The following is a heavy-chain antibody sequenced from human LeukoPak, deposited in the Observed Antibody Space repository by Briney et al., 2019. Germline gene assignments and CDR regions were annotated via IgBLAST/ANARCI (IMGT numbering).Heavy chain of an antibody. CDR1: GGSISSYY. D-gene: IGHD3-9*01. J-gene: IGHJ4*02. CDR3: SRGRAYFD. V-gene: IGHV4-39*07. CDR2: IYHSGST. Sequence: SETLSLTCTVSGGSISSYYWGWIRQPPGKGLEWIGSIYHSGSTHYNPSLKSRVTISQDTSKNQFSLRLSSVTAADTAVYYCSRGRAYFDWGQGTLVTVSS.